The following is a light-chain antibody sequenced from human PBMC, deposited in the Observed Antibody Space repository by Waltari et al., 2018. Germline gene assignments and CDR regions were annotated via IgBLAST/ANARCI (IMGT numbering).Light chain of an antibody. V-gene: IGLV7-43*01. CDR1: TGAVTSDYY. CDR3: LLYYRGAVV. CDR2: RTR. Sequence: QTVVTQEPSLTVSPGGKVTPTCASSTGAVTSDYYPNWFQQKPGQPPTALIFRTRKKQSWTPTRVSGSLLGSKAALTLSGVQPEDEAEYYCLLYYRGAVVFGGGTKMTVL. J-gene: IGLJ2*01.